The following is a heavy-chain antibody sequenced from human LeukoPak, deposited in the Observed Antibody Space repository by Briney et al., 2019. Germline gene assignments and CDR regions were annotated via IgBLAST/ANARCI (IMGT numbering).Heavy chain of an antibody. CDR2: IYHSGST. D-gene: IGHD3-10*01. J-gene: IGHJ5*02. Sequence: SQTLSLTCAVSGGSISSGGYSWSWIRQPPGKGLEWIGYIYHSGSTYYNPSLKSRVTISVDRSKNQFSLKLSSVTAADTAVYYCAGGEDDSGSYYSNWFDPWGQGTLVTVSS. CDR3: AGGEDDSGSYYSNWFDP. V-gene: IGHV4-30-2*01. CDR1: GGSISSGGYS.